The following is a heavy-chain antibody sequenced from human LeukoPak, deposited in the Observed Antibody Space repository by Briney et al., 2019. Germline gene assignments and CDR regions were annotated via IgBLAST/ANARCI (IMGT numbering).Heavy chain of an antibody. J-gene: IGHJ4*02. CDR1: GGSISSSGHY. CDR2: IYYSGST. CDR3: ARHQWLGPFDY. Sequence: PSETLSLTCTVSGGSISSSGHYWGWIRQPPGEGLEWIGSIYYSGSTYYNPSLKSRVTISVDTSKNQFSLRLSSVTAADTAVYYCARHQWLGPFDYWGQGTLVTVSS. V-gene: IGHV4-39*01. D-gene: IGHD6-19*01.